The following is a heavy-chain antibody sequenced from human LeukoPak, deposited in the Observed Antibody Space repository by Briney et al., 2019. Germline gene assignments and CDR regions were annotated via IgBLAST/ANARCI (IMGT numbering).Heavy chain of an antibody. CDR3: TREVPAVQWFGDLLRNCYIDL. J-gene: IGHJ2*01. V-gene: IGHV3-15*01. Sequence: TGGSLRLSCAASGFIFSNAWMSWGRHAPGKGLEWVGRIKSKTDDETTDLAAPVKDRFTLSRDDSDNTLYLQMNSLKTEDTAVYYCTREVPAVQWFGDLLRNCYIDLWGRGTLVTVSS. D-gene: IGHD3-10*01. CDR1: GFIFSNAW. CDR2: IKSKTDDETT.